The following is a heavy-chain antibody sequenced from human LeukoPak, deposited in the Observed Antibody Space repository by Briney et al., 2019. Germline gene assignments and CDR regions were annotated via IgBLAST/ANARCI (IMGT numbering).Heavy chain of an antibody. CDR3: ARVGSGGAWFDF. V-gene: IGHV4-59*01. CDR2: VYATGTT. J-gene: IGHJ4*02. CDR1: GGSFSGYY. Sequence: SETLSLTCAVYGGSFSGYYWSWIRQPPGKGLEWIGYVYATGTTNYNPSLKTRATISIDTSKNQLSLTLTSVTAADMAVYYCARVGSGGAWFDFWGQGTLVSVSS. D-gene: IGHD6-19*01.